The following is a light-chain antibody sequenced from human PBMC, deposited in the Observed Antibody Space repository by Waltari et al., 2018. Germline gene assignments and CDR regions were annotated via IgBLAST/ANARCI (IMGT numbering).Light chain of an antibody. Sequence: QSVLTPPPSTSGPPGPRVTISCSGSNSTFGSVTVSWYQQLPRPAPKLLIFANNKRPSGVPDRFSGSKSGTSASLAISGLQAEDEADYYCAAWEDSLNGWVFGGGTKLTVL. J-gene: IGLJ3*02. CDR3: AAWEDSLNGWV. CDR2: ANN. CDR1: NSTFGSVT. V-gene: IGLV1-44*01.